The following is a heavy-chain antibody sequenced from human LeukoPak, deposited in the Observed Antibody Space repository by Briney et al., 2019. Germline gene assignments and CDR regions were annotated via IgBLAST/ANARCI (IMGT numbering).Heavy chain of an antibody. CDR2: IYYSGST. J-gene: IGHJ2*01. CDR1: GGSISSYY. D-gene: IGHD3-9*01. V-gene: IGHV4-59*01. CDR3: ARDHNDILTGPRGYFDL. Sequence: SETLSLTCTVSGGSISSYYWSWIRQPPGKGLEWIGYIYYSGSTNYNPSLKSRVTISVDTSKSQFSLKLSSVTAADTAVYYCARDHNDILTGPRGYFDLWGRGTLVTVSS.